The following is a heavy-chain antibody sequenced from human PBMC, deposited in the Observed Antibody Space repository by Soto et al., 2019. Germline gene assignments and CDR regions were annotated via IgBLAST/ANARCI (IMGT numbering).Heavy chain of an antibody. CDR2: IYYSGST. V-gene: IGHV4-39*01. CDR3: ARPDFSSGSSPGGAFVI. CDR1: GGSISSSSYY. D-gene: IGHD3-3*01. Sequence: SETLSLTCTVSGGSISSSSYYWGWIRQPPGKGLEWIGSIYYSGSTYYNPSLKSRVTISIDTSKNQFSLKLGSVTAADTAVYYCARPDFSSGSSPGGAFVIWGQGTMVTVSS. J-gene: IGHJ3*02.